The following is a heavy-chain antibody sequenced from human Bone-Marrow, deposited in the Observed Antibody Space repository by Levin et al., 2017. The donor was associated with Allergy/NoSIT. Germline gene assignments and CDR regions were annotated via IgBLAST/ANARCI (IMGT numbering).Heavy chain of an antibody. J-gene: IGHJ4*02. CDR3: AKDLNEGAPDY. Sequence: GESLKISCVASGFRFTSYAMSWVRQAPGKGLEWVSAIIASGGSTYYADSVKGRFTISRDNSKNTLYLQMNSLRGDDTAVYYCAKDLNEGAPDYWGQGTLVTVSS. D-gene: IGHD1-26*01. CDR2: IIASGGST. CDR1: GFRFTSYA. V-gene: IGHV3-23*01.